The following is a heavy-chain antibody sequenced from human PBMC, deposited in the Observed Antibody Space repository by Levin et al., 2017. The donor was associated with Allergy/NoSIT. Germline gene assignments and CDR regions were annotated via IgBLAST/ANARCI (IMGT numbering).Heavy chain of an antibody. J-gene: IGHJ6*02. CDR3: ARWGGITMVRGVTYYYYYYGMDV. Sequence: ASVKVSCKASGYTFTSYDINWVRQATGQGLEWMGWMNPNSGNTGYAQKFQGRVTMTRNTSISTAYMELSSLRSEDTAVYYCARWGGITMVRGVTYYYYYYGMDVWGQGTTVTVSS. V-gene: IGHV1-8*01. CDR2: MNPNSGNT. D-gene: IGHD3-10*01. CDR1: GYTFTSYD.